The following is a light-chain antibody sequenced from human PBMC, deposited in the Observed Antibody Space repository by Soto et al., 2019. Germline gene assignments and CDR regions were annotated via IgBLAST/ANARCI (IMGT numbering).Light chain of an antibody. Sequence: QSALTQPASVSGSPGQSITLSCTGTSSDVGSYNLVSWYQLHPGKAPKLMMYEGSKRPSGVSNRFSGSKSGNTASLTTSGLQADDEADYYCGSYAGSSIVFGGGTKLTVL. J-gene: IGLJ2*01. CDR2: EGS. CDR3: GSYAGSSIV. V-gene: IGLV2-23*01. CDR1: SSDVGSYNL.